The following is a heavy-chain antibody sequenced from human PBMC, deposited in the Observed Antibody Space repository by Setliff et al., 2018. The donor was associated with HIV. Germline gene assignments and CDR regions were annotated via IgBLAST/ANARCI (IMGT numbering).Heavy chain of an antibody. CDR3: ARGWGTSSDY. CDR1: VGSFTNYF. D-gene: IGHD6-6*01. CDR2: IYHSGNT. J-gene: IGHJ4*02. V-gene: IGHV4-34*01. Sequence: SETLSLTCAVDVGSFTNYFWNWIRQPPGKGLEWIGNIYHSGNTDYNPSLKSRVTISVHTSKNQFSLKLSSVTAADSAVYYCARGWGTSSDYWGQGTLVTVSS.